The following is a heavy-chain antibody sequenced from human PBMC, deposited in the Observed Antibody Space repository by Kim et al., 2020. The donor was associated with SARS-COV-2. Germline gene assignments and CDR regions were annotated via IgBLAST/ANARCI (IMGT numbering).Heavy chain of an antibody. CDR3: ARDRWEEYCSSIRCSMFDY. D-gene: IGHD2-2*01. CDR2: IWYDGSKK. CDR1: RFTFSTYG. Sequence: GGSLRLSCTASRFTFSTYGMHWVRQAPGKGLEWVAVIWYDGSKKFYADSVKGRFTISRDNSKNTLYLEMNSLRDEDTAVYYCARDRWEEYCSSIRCSMFDYWGQETLVTVSS. J-gene: IGHJ4*02. V-gene: IGHV3-33*01.